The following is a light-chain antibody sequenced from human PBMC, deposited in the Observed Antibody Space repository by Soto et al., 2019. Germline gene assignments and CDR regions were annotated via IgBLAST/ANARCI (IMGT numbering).Light chain of an antibody. Sequence: QMTQSPSSLSASVGEKIIITCRASRDVGSDVSWYQQKPGQAPKLLIYAASNLYTGVPSRFSGSRSGTEFTLPISSLQPEDFASYYCLQDYGDSWPFGQGNKVEIE. CDR2: AAS. CDR1: RDVGSD. J-gene: IGKJ1*01. V-gene: IGKV1-6*01. CDR3: LQDYGDSWP.